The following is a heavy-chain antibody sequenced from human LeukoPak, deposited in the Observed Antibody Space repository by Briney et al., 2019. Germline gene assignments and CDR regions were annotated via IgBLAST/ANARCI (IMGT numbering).Heavy chain of an antibody. Sequence: SETLSLTCAVYGGSFSGYYWSWIRQPPGKGLEWIGEINHSGSTNYNPSLKSRVTMSVDTSKNQFSLKLSSVTAADTAVYYCARVFGDGSGLDYWGQGTLVTVSS. D-gene: IGHD3-10*01. V-gene: IGHV4-34*01. CDR1: GGSFSGYY. J-gene: IGHJ4*02. CDR3: ARVFGDGSGLDY. CDR2: INHSGST.